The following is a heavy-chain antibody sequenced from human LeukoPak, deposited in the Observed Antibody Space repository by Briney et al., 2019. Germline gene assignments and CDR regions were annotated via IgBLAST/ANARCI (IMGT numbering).Heavy chain of an antibody. CDR3: AKREVAGITYFDY. CDR1: GFTFSNYA. CDR2: ISGSGDRT. J-gene: IGHJ4*02. V-gene: IGHV3-23*01. D-gene: IGHD6-19*01. Sequence: GGSLRLSCAASGFTFSNYAMNWVRQSPGKGLEWVSLISGSGDRTYYADSVKGRFTISRDNSKNTPYLQINSLRAEDTAVYYCAKREVAGITYFDYWGQETLVTVSS.